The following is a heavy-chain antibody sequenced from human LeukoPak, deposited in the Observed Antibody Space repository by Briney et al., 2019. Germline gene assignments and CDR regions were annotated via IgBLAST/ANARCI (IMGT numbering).Heavy chain of an antibody. V-gene: IGHV3-30*18. CDR2: ISYDGSNK. Sequence: PGGSLRLSCAASGFTFSSYGMHWVRQAPGKGLEWVAVISYDGSNKYYADSVKGRLTISRDNSKNTLYLQMNSLRAEDTAVYYCAEDGSSGWSYYYYGMDVWGQGTTVTVSS. D-gene: IGHD6-19*01. CDR1: GFTFSSYG. CDR3: AEDGSSGWSYYYYGMDV. J-gene: IGHJ6*02.